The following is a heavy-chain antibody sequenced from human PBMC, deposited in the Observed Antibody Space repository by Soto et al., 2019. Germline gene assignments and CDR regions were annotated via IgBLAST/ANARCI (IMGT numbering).Heavy chain of an antibody. D-gene: IGHD3-10*01. CDR3: AKNFEPSALWFGETYAFDI. CDR2: IYGDDTT. J-gene: IGHJ3*02. Sequence: QTGGSLRLSCGASGLTVSSSYMSWVRQAPGKGLECVSFIYGDDTTYYADSVKGRFTISRDNSKNTLYLQMNSLRAEDTAVYYCAKNFEPSALWFGETYAFDIWGQGTMVTVSS. CDR1: GLTVSSSY. V-gene: IGHV3-53*01.